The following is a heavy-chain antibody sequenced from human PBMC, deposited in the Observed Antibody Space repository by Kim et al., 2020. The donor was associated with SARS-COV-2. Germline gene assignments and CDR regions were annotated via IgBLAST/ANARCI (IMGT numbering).Heavy chain of an antibody. J-gene: IGHJ6*02. CDR3: ARDREMSWATSGVYGMDV. Sequence: QGRVTITRDTAASTAYMELSSLRSEDTAVYYCARDREMSWATSGVYGMDVWGQGTTVTVSS. V-gene: IGHV1-3*01. D-gene: IGHD1-26*01.